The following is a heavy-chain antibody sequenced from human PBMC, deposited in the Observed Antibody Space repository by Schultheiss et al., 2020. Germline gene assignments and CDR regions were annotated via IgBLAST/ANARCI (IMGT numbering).Heavy chain of an antibody. Sequence: SETLSLTCTVSGGSISSSSYYWGWIRQPPGKGLEWIGSIYYSGSTYYNPSLKSRVTISVDTSKNQFSLKLSSVTAADTAVYYCARDQYGDLPGEYFQHWGQGTLVTVSS. D-gene: IGHD4-17*01. V-gene: IGHV4-39*07. CDR2: IYYSGST. J-gene: IGHJ1*01. CDR3: ARDQYGDLPGEYFQH. CDR1: GGSISSSSYY.